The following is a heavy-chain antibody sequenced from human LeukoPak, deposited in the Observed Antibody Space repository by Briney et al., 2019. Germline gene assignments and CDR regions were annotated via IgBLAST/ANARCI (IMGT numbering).Heavy chain of an antibody. CDR3: AVVKRTVRKWSAAWYY. D-gene: IGHD2-15*01. V-gene: IGHV3-23*01. Sequence: GGSLRLSCAASGFIFSSYAMNWVRQAPGKGLDWVSGITGSGDSTYYGDSVKARFTISRDNSKNTLYLQMNSLRAEDTAVYYCAVVKRTVRKWSAAWYYCGEGTLFTVSP. CDR1: GFIFSSYA. J-gene: IGHJ4*02. CDR2: ITGSGDST.